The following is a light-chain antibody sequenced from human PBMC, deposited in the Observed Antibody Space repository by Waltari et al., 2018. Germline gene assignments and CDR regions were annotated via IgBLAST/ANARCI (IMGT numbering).Light chain of an antibody. J-gene: IGLJ2*01. CDR2: GDR. CDR1: NIGRKN. CDR3: QVWDIASDQVV. Sequence: SYELTQSPSVSVSPGQTARITCGGANIGRKNVQWYQQKAPQAPALVIYGDRERPSGIPERFSGSNSGNTATLTISGVEAGDEADYYCQVWDIASDQVVFGGGTRLTVL. V-gene: IGLV3-21*01.